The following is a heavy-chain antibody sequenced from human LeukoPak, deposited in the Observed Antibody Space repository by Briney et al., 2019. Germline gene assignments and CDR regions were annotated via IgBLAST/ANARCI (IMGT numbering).Heavy chain of an antibody. CDR1: GYTFTDYY. D-gene: IGHD5-12*01. CDR3: ARRALFGDSGYDYNWFDP. Sequence: ASVKVSCRASGYTFTDYYMHWVRQAPGQGFEWMGWINPDSGGTNYAQKFQGRVTMTRDTSISTAYMELSRLRSNDTAVYYCARRALFGDSGYDYNWFDPWGQGTLVTVSS. CDR2: INPDSGGT. V-gene: IGHV1-2*02. J-gene: IGHJ5*02.